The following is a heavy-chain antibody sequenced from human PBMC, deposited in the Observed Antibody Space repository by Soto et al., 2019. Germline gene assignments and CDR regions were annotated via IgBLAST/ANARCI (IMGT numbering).Heavy chain of an antibody. CDR2: ISSTSSTI. CDR1: GFTFSIYS. V-gene: IGHV3-48*01. Sequence: EVQVVESGGGLVQPGGSLRISCAASGFTFSIYSMNWVRQAPGKGLEWISYISSTSSTIYYADSVKGRFTISRDNAKNSXYXPMNSLRAEDTAVYYCATYYGSGSYFPDHYYYGMDVWGQGTTVTVSS. D-gene: IGHD3-10*01. CDR3: ATYYGSGSYFPDHYYYGMDV. J-gene: IGHJ6*02.